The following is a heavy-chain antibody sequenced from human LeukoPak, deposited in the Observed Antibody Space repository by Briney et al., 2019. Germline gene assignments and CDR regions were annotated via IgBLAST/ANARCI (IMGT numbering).Heavy chain of an antibody. V-gene: IGHV3-33*07. J-gene: IGHJ4*02. CDR2: VWSDGNGK. Sequence: GGSLRLCCAASGLTNRMYGMDCVRQAPGKGREWVALVWSDGNGKFYADSVKGRFTISRDNSKNTLYLQMNSLRAEDTAVYYCVRVLTVTFDSWGQGTLVTVSS. CDR1: GLTNRMYG. CDR3: VRVLTVTFDS. D-gene: IGHD4-17*01.